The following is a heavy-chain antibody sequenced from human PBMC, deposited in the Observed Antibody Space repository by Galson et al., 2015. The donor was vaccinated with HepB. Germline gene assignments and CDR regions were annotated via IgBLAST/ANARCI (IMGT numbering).Heavy chain of an antibody. CDR2: TDPSDSYT. Sequence: QSGAEVKKPGESLRISCKGSGYSFTSYWISWVRQMPGKGLEWMGRTDPSDSYTNYSPSFQGHVTISADKSISTAYLQWSSLKASDTAMYYCARHSRASCSSTSCYYYCYYMDIWGKGTTVTVSS. CDR1: GYSFTSYW. J-gene: IGHJ6*03. D-gene: IGHD2-2*01. V-gene: IGHV5-10-1*01. CDR3: ARHSRASCSSTSCYYYCYYMDI.